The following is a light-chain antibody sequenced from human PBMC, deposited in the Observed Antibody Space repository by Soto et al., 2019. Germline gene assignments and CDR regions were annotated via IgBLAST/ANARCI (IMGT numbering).Light chain of an antibody. V-gene: IGKV1-5*01. CDR3: QQYNIYPYT. J-gene: IGKJ2*01. CDR1: QSISSW. Sequence: DIQMTQSPSTLSASVGDRVTITCRASQSISSWLAWYQQKPGKAPKLLIYDASSLESVVPSRFSGSGSGTECTLTISSLQPDDFATYYCQQYNIYPYTFGQGTKLEIK. CDR2: DAS.